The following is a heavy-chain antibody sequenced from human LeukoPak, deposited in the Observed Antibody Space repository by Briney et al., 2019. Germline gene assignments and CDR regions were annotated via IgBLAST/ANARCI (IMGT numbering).Heavy chain of an antibody. Sequence: GGSLRLSCVASGFSFSDHWMNWFRQAPGKGLEWVATIKRDGSEQYYVDSMKGRFTISRDNAKNSVYLQINSLRAEDTAVYFCARDLQLVAAAGRYFDYWGQGTLVTVSS. D-gene: IGHD6-13*01. CDR1: GFSFSDHW. J-gene: IGHJ4*02. V-gene: IGHV3-7*01. CDR3: ARDLQLVAAAGRYFDY. CDR2: IKRDGSEQ.